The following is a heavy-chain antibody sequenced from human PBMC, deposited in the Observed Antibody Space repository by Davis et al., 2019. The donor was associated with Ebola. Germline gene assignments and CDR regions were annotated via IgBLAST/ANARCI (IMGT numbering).Heavy chain of an antibody. CDR1: GFTFSSYE. V-gene: IGHV3-48*03. Sequence: GESLKISCAASGFTFSSYEMNWVRQAPGKGLEWVSYISSSGSTIYYADSVKGRFTISRDNAKNSLYLQMNSLRAEDTAVYYCARDSVATIGILGWPTPDYWGQGTLVTVSS. J-gene: IGHJ4*02. CDR3: ARDSVATIGILGWPTPDY. D-gene: IGHD5-12*01. CDR2: ISSSGSTI.